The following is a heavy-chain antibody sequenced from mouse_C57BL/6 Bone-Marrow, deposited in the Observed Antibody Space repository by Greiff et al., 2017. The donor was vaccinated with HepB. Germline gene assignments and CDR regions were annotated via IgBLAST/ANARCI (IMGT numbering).Heavy chain of an antibody. J-gene: IGHJ3*01. CDR3: ARSGRIYYGYDRVAD. CDR2: IAPSDSYT. V-gene: IGHV1-50*01. D-gene: IGHD2-2*01. CDR1: GYTFTSYW. Sequence: QVQLQQSGAELVKPGASVKLSCKASGYTFTSYWMQWVQQRPGQGLEWIGEIAPSDSYTNYNQKFKGKATLTVDTSSSTAYMQLSSLTAEDSAVYYCARSGRIYYGYDRVADWGQGTLVTVAA.